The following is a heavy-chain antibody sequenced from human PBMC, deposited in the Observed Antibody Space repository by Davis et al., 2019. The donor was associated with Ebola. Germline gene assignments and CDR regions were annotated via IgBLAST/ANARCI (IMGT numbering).Heavy chain of an antibody. V-gene: IGHV4-59*05. D-gene: IGHD5-18*01. Sequence: GSLRLSCTVSGDSISSYYWSWIRQPPGKGLEWIGSIYKSGSTYYNASLESRVTISVDTSKNQLSLKFTSVTAADTAVYYCARPVSPGYSYGYYYYDMDVWGHGTTVTVSS. CDR1: GDSISSYY. J-gene: IGHJ6*02. CDR3: ARPVSPGYSYGYYYYDMDV. CDR2: IYKSGST.